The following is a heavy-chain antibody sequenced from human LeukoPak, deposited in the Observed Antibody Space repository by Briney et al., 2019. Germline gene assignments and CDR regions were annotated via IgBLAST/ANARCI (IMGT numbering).Heavy chain of an antibody. V-gene: IGHV3-23*01. CDR2: ISSSDNTT. Sequence: PGGSLRLSCAASGFTFSSYAMNWVRQAPRKGLEWVSIISSSDNTTYYADSVKGRFTISRDNSKNTLYLQMNTLRAGDTAVYYCAKRAVAGTGRAFDYWGQGTLVTVSS. J-gene: IGHJ4*02. D-gene: IGHD6-19*01. CDR3: AKRAVAGTGRAFDY. CDR1: GFTFSSYA.